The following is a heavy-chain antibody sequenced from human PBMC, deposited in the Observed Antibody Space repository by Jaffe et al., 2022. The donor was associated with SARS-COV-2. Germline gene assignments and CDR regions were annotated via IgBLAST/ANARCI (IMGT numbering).Heavy chain of an antibody. CDR1: GYTFTSYD. CDR3: ARAFRRARALYCSSTSCSSDGY. V-gene: IGHV1-8*01. J-gene: IGHJ4*02. CDR2: MNPNSGNT. D-gene: IGHD2-2*01. Sequence: QVQLVQSGAEVKKPGASVKVSCKASGYTFTSYDINWVRQATGQGLEWMGWMNPNSGNTGYAQKFQGRVTMTRNTSISTAYMELSSLRSEDTAVYYCARAFRRARALYCSSTSCSSDGYWGQGTLVTVSS.